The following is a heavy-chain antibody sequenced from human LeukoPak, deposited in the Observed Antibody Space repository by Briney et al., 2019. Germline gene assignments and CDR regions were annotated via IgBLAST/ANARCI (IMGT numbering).Heavy chain of an antibody. CDR2: ISAYNGNT. Sequence: ASVKVSCKASGYTFTSYGISWVRQAPGQGLEWMGWISAYNGNTNYAQKLQGRVTMTTDTSTSTAYMELRSLRSDDTAVYYCARARYDFWSGPQTPYYFDYWGQGTLVTVSS. V-gene: IGHV1-18*01. CDR3: ARARYDFWSGPQTPYYFDY. D-gene: IGHD3-3*01. CDR1: GYTFTSYG. J-gene: IGHJ4*02.